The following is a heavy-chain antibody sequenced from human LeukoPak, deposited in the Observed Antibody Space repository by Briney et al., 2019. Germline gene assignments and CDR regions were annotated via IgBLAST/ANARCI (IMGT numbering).Heavy chain of an antibody. J-gene: IGHJ4*02. CDR2: IHTNTGNP. Sequence: ASVKVSCKASGYTFTSYGINWVRQAPGQGLEWMGWIHTNTGNPTYAQGFTGRFVSSLDTSVSTAYLQISSLKAEDTAVYYCARALGYSSSWYAYFDYWGQGTLVTVSS. CDR3: ARALGYSSSWYAYFDY. V-gene: IGHV7-4-1*02. D-gene: IGHD6-13*01. CDR1: GYTFTSYG.